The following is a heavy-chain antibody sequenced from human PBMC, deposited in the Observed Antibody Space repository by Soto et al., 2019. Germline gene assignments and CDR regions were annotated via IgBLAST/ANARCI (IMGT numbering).Heavy chain of an antibody. J-gene: IGHJ5*02. V-gene: IGHV4-30-4*01. CDR1: GGSISSGDYY. Sequence: SETLSLTCTVSGGSISSGDYYWSWIRQPPGKGLEWIGYIYYSGSTYYNPSLKSRVTISVDTSKNQFSLKLSSVTAADTAVYYCARAETTVRYWFDPWGQGTLVTVSS. D-gene: IGHD4-4*01. CDR2: IYYSGST. CDR3: ARAETTVRYWFDP.